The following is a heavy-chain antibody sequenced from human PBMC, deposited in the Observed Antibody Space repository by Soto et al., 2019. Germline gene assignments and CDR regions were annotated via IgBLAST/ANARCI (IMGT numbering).Heavy chain of an antibody. J-gene: IGHJ6*02. CDR3: AVSLYGVVLHYYYRMDV. D-gene: IGHD3-3*01. CDR2: INPNSGGT. CDR1: GYTFTGYY. V-gene: IGHV1-2*04. Sequence: ASVKVSCKASGYTFTGYYMHWVRQAPGRGLEWMGWINPNSGGTNYAQKFQGWVTMTRDTSISTAYMELSRLTFEDTAFYYCAVSLYGVVLHYYYRMDVWGPGTSVTVSS.